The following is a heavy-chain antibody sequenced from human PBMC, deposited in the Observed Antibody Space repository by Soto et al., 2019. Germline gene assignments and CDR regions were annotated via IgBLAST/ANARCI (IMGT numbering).Heavy chain of an antibody. V-gene: IGHV1-69*13. D-gene: IGHD4-17*01. CDR3: ARGSANKVTTVNYYYGMGV. CDR2: IIPIFGTA. Sequence: SVKVSCKASGGTFSSYAISWVRQAPGQGLEWMGGIIPIFGTANYAQKFQGRVTITADESTSTAYMELSSLRSGDTAVYYCARGSANKVTTVNYYYGMGVWGQGTTVTVSS. CDR1: GGTFSSYA. J-gene: IGHJ6*02.